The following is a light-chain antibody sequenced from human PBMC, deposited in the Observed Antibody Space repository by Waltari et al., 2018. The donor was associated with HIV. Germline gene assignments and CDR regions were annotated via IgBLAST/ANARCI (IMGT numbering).Light chain of an antibody. CDR3: QSYDSSLSGSV. CDR2: GDN. V-gene: IGLV1-40*01. CDR1: SSNIGARFD. Sequence: QSVLTQPPSVSGAPGQRVTISCTGRSSNIGARFDVHWYQQLPGTAPKHLIYGDNNRPSGVPDRFSGSKSGTSASLAITGLQAEDEADYYCQSYDSSLSGSVFGGGTKLTVL. J-gene: IGLJ3*02.